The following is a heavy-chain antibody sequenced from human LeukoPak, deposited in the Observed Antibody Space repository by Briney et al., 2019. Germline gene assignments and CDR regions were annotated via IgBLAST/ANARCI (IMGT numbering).Heavy chain of an antibody. CDR3: ARVPAYGDYWFDP. V-gene: IGHV1-2*02. CDR1: GYTFTVYY. CDR2: LNPNSGGT. D-gene: IGHD4-17*01. Sequence: ASVKVSCQASGYTFTVYYMHWVRQAPGQGLEWMGWLNPNSGGTNYAQKFQGRVTMTRDTSISTAYMELSRLRSDDTAVYYCARVPAYGDYWFDPWGQGTLVTVSS. J-gene: IGHJ5*02.